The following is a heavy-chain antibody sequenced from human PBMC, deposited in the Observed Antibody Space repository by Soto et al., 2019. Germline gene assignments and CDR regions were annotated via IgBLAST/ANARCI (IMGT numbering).Heavy chain of an antibody. J-gene: IGHJ5*02. CDR3: ASSRFGELYNWFDP. Sequence: TLSLTGTVSGGSISSGGYYWSWIREHPGKGLEWIGYIYYSGSTYYNPSLKSRVTISVDTSKNQFSLKLSSVTAADTAVYYCASSRFGELYNWFDPWGQGTLVTVSS. CDR1: GGSISSGGYY. CDR2: IYYSGST. D-gene: IGHD3-10*01. V-gene: IGHV4-31*03.